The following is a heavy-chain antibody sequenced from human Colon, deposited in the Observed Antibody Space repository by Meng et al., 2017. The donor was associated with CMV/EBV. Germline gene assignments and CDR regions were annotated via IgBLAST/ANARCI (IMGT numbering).Heavy chain of an antibody. CDR1: GGSISSSNW. V-gene: IGHV4-4*02. J-gene: IGHJ5*02. Sequence: SGGSISSSNWWSWVRQPPGKGLEWIGEIYHSGSTNYNPSLKSRVTISVDKSKNQSSLKLSSVTAADTAVYYCARLPAAERGSWFDPWGQGTPVTVSS. CDR2: IYHSGST. CDR3: ARLPAAERGSWFDP. D-gene: IGHD2-2*01.